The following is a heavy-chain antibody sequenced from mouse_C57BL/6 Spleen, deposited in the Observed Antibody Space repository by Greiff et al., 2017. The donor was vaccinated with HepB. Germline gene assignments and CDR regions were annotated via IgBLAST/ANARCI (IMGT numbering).Heavy chain of an antibody. CDR2: IHPNSGST. D-gene: IGHD1-1*01. J-gene: IGHJ4*01. Sequence: QVQLQQPGAELVKPGASVKLSCKASGYTFTSYWMHWVKQRPGQGLEWIGMIHPNSGSTNYNEKFKSKATLTVDKSSSTAYMQLSSLTSEDSAVYYCARRYYGSSPWAMDYWGQGTSVTVSS. V-gene: IGHV1-64*01. CDR1: GYTFTSYW. CDR3: ARRYYGSSPWAMDY.